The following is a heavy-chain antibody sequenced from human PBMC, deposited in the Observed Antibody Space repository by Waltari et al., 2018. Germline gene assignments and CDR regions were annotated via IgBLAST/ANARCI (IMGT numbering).Heavy chain of an antibody. CDR3: AKGYYYGSGSPENYFDY. J-gene: IGHJ4*02. CDR1: RFTFSSYA. Sequence: EVQLLESGGGLVQPGGSLRLPCVASRFTFSSYAMSWVRQAPGKGLEWVSSISGSGGRTYYADSVKGRFTISRDNSKNTLYLQMNSLRAEDTAVYYCAKGYYYGSGSPENYFDYWGQGTLVTVSS. D-gene: IGHD3-10*01. V-gene: IGHV3-23*01. CDR2: ISGSGGRT.